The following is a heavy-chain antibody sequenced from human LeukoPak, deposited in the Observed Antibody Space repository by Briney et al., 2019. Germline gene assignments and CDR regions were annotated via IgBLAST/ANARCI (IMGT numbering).Heavy chain of an antibody. V-gene: IGHV3-74*01. Sequence: PGGSLRLSCAASGFTFSSYWMHLVRQAPGKGLMWVSRINSDGSSTSYADSVKGRFTISRDNAKNTLYLQMNSLRADDTAVYYCAKALGGIGNGFHIWGQGTMVTVSS. CDR1: GFTFSSYW. D-gene: IGHD6-13*01. CDR3: AKALGGIGNGFHI. CDR2: INSDGSST. J-gene: IGHJ3*02.